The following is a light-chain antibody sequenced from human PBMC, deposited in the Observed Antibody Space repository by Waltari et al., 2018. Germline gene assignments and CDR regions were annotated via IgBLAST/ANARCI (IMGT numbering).Light chain of an antibody. CDR1: TSSIGKYS. CDR3: EAWDDRLTAEV. J-gene: IGLJ1*01. V-gene: IGLV1-51*01. Sequence: QSALTQPPSVSAAPGQKVTISCSGSTSSIGKYSVSWYQQLPGTAPKLLIYDSRKRPSGIPGRFSASKSGTSATLEISGLWPEDEAHYYCEAWDDRLTAEVFGTGTEVTVL. CDR2: DSR.